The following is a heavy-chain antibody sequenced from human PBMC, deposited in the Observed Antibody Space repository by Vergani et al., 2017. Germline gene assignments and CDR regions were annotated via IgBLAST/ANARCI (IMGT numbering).Heavy chain of an antibody. CDR3: ARALTYYYDSSGYWLSFDI. J-gene: IGHJ3*02. D-gene: IGHD3-22*01. Sequence: QVQLVQSGAEVKKPGSSVKVSCKASGGTFSSYAISWVRQAPGQGLEWMGGIIPIFGTANYAQKFQGRVTITADESTSTAYLELSSLRSEDTAVYYCARALTYYYDSSGYWLSFDIWGQGTMVTVSS. V-gene: IGHV1-69*01. CDR2: IIPIFGTA. CDR1: GGTFSSYA.